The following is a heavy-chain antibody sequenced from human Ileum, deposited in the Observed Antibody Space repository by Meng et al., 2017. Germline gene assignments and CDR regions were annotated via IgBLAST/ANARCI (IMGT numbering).Heavy chain of an antibody. D-gene: IGHD3-3*01. CDR2: ISSSSSYI. CDR3: ARDQAPQSGYDFWSGYYYVFDY. V-gene: IGHV3-21*01. J-gene: IGHJ4*02. Sequence: EGELGGSGGGLVKPVGSLRLSCAASGFTFSSYSMNWVRQAPGKGLEWVSCISSSSSYIYYADSVKGRFTISRDNAKNSLYLQMNSLRAEDTAVYYCARDQAPQSGYDFWSGYYYVFDYWGQGTLVTISS. CDR1: GFTFSSYS.